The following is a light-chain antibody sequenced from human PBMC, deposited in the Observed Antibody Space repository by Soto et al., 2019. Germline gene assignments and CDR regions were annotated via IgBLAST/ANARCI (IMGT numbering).Light chain of an antibody. CDR2: WAS. CDR1: QSVLYSSNNKDY. V-gene: IGKV4-1*01. CDR3: QQRSNWPLT. Sequence: DIVMTQSPDSLAVSLGEKATINCKSSQSVLYSSNNKDYLAWYQQKPGQSPKLLIYWASTRESGVPDRFSGSGSGTDFTLTISSLEPEDFAVYYCQQRSNWPLTFGQGTRLEIK. J-gene: IGKJ5*01.